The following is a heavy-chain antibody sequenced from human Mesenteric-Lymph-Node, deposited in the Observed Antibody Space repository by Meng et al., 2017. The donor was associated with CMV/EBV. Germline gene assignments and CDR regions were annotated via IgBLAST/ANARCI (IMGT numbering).Heavy chain of an antibody. CDR2: IFWDDDR. V-gene: IGHV2-5*02. J-gene: IGHJ4*02. CDR3: AHSSKGRGYTYGYVDY. D-gene: IGHD5-18*01. Sequence: FSHTTSGVGGGWIRQSPGKALEFLAFIFWDDDRRYNPSLKGTVTITKDTSKNEVVLTLTNMDPVDTATYYCAHSSKGRGYTYGYVDYWGQGTLVTVSS. CDR1: FSHTTSGVG.